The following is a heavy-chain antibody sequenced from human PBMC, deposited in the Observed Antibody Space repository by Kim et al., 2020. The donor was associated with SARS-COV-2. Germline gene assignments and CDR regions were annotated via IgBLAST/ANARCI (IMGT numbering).Heavy chain of an antibody. CDR1: GYTFTSYD. Sequence: ASVNVSCRTSGYTFTSYDINWVRQATGQGPEWMGWVNPHSGNSGYAQKFQGRLKMTTNTAINTAYMELSSLRSDDTAVYYCATGPSGWYDFWGQGSLVTVPS. V-gene: IGHV1-8*01. CDR2: VNPHSGNS. J-gene: IGHJ4*02. CDR3: ATGPSGWYDF. D-gene: IGHD6-19*01.